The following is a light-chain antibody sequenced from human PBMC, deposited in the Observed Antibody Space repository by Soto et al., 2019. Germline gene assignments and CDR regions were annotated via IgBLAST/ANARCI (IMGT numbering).Light chain of an antibody. J-gene: IGKJ5*01. CDR3: QQYGSSPMT. V-gene: IGKV3-20*01. CDR1: QSVNNNY. Sequence: EIVLTQSPGTLSLSPGERATLSCRASQSVNNNYLAWYQKKPGQAPRLLIYDASSRATGIPDRFSGSGSGTDFTLTISRLEPEDFAVYYCQQYGSSPMTFGQGTRLEIK. CDR2: DAS.